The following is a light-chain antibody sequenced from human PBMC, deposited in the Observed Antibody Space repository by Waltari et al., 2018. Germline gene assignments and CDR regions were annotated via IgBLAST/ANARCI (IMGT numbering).Light chain of an antibody. Sequence: WYQQRPGKAPKLLIFDVRNRPSGVSNRFSGSKSGNTASLTISGLQAEDEAAYYCGSYTGSTTWVFGGGTKLTVL. J-gene: IGLJ3*02. CDR3: GSYTGSTTWV. V-gene: IGLV2-14*04. CDR2: DVR.